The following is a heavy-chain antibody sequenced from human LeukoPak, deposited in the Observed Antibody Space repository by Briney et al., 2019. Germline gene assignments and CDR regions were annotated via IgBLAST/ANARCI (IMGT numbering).Heavy chain of an antibody. J-gene: IGHJ1*01. CDR3: ARDTDYYGSGRHGYFDH. D-gene: IGHD3-10*01. V-gene: IGHV6-1*01. CDR2: TYYRSKWST. Sequence: SQTLSLTCAISGDSVSSKSAAWNWIRQSPSRGLEWLGRTYYRSKWSTDYAVSVKSRITVNPDTSKNQFSLQLNSVTPDDTAVYYCARDTDYYGSGRHGYFDHWGQGTLVTVSS. CDR1: GDSVSSKSAA.